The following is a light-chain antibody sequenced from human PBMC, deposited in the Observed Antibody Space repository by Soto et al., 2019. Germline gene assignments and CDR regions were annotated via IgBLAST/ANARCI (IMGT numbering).Light chain of an antibody. V-gene: IGKV1-5*03. J-gene: IGKJ1*01. CDR2: KAS. CDR1: QTISSW. CDR3: QQYNSYSPEWT. Sequence: DIQMTQSPSTLSASVGDRVTITCRASQTISSWLAWYQQKPGKAPKLLIYKASTLESGVPSRFSGSGSGTEFTLTISSLQPDDFASYYCQQYNSYSPEWTFGQGTKVDSK.